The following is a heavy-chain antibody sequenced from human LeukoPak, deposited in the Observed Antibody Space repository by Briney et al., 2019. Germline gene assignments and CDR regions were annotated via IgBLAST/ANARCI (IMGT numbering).Heavy chain of an antibody. CDR3: ARGENYDFWSGFDY. D-gene: IGHD3-3*01. V-gene: IGHV1-3*01. Sequence: GASVKVSCKASGYTFTSYAMHWVRQATGQRLEWLGWINAGNGSTKYSQKFQGRVTITRDTSASTAYMELSSLRSEDTAVYYCARGENYDFWSGFDYWGQGTLVTVSS. CDR1: GYTFTSYA. J-gene: IGHJ4*02. CDR2: INAGNGST.